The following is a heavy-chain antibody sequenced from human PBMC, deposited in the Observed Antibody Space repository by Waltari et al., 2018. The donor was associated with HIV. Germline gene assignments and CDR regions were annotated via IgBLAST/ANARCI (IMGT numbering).Heavy chain of an antibody. V-gene: IGHV3-15*01. Sequence: EVQLVESGGGLVKPGGSLRLSCAASGFTFNNAWMSWVRQTPGKGLEWVGGIKSKTDGGTTNDAAPVNGRFTISRDDSKNTLYLQMNSLRTEDTAVYYCTTRIVGPTFDYWGQGTLVTVSS. CDR2: IKSKTDGGTT. J-gene: IGHJ4*02. CDR3: TTRIVGPTFDY. CDR1: GFTFNNAW. D-gene: IGHD1-26*01.